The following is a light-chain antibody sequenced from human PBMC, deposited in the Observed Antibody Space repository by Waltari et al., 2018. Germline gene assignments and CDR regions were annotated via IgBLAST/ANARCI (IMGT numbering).Light chain of an antibody. V-gene: IGLV2-14*01. CDR1: SSDVGGYNY. CDR2: DVS. Sequence: QSALTQPASVSGSPGQSITISCTGTSSDVGGYNYVSWYQQHPGKAPKLMIYDVSERPSGVSNRFSGSKSGNTASLTISGLQAEDEADYYCSSYTSSSTFGVFGTGTKVTVL. CDR3: SSYTSSSTFGV. J-gene: IGLJ1*01.